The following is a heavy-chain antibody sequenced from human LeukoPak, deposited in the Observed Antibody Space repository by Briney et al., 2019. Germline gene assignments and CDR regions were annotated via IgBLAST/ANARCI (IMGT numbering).Heavy chain of an antibody. V-gene: IGHV3-49*04. D-gene: IGHD2-2*01. Sequence: GGSLRLSCTGSGFTFGHYALAWVRQAPGKGLEWLGFIRSQAYGGTIEYAASVKGRYSISRDNSKSIADLQINSLKTEDTAVYYCARGGDFGVPAPLGIDAFDIWGQGTMVTVSS. CDR3: ARGGDFGVPAPLGIDAFDI. CDR2: IRSQAYGGTI. CDR1: GFTFGHYA. J-gene: IGHJ3*02.